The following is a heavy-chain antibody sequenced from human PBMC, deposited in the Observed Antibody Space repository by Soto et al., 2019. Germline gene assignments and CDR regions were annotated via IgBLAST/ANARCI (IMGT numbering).Heavy chain of an antibody. CDR3: ARDPGGCTGGSCYSWYFDY. D-gene: IGHD2-15*01. J-gene: IGHJ4*02. Sequence: GGSLRLSCAASGFTFSSYSMNWVRQAPGKGLEWVSYISSSSSITYYADSVKGRFIISRDNARNSLYLQMNSLRAEDTAVFFCARDPGGCTGGSCYSWYFDYWGEGTLF. V-gene: IGHV3-48*01. CDR2: ISSSSSIT. CDR1: GFTFSSYS.